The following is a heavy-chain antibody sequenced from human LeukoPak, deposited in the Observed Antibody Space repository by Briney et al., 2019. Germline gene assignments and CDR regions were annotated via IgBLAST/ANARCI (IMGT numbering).Heavy chain of an antibody. CDR2: ISGSGGST. J-gene: IGHJ4*02. CDR1: GFTFSDYY. CDR3: AKAETGAVALFCFDY. Sequence: GGSLRLSCAASGFTFSDYYMSWVRQAPGKGLEWVSAISGSGGSTYYADSVKGRFTISRDNSKNTLCLQMNSLRAEDTAVYYCAKAETGAVALFCFDYWGQGTLVTVSS. V-gene: IGHV3-23*01. D-gene: IGHD6-19*01.